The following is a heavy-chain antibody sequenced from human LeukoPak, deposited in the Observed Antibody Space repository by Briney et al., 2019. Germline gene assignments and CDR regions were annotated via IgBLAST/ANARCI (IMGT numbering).Heavy chain of an antibody. CDR1: GFTFTNTW. CDR2: IKNKSGGGTT. V-gene: IGHV3-15*07. Sequence: GSLRLSCAASGFTFTNTWMNWVRQAPGKGLEWVGRIKNKSGGGTTDYAAPVKGRFTISRDDPKNTLYLQMNSLKTEDTAVYYCARDWYHAFDFWGQGTMVTVSS. CDR3: ARDWYHAFDF. D-gene: IGHD3-9*01. J-gene: IGHJ3*01.